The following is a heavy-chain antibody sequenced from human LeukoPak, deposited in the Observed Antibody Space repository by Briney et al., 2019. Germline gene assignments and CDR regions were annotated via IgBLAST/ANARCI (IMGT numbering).Heavy chain of an antibody. CDR2: FDTEDGET. CDR3: ATDRGYYYDSSGHFTDY. CDR1: VYTLTELS. Sequence: ASVKVSCKASVYTLTELSMHWAPHAPGKGLKGMGGFDTEDGETIYAQKFQGRVTMTEDTSTDTAYMELSSLSSEDTAVYYCATDRGYYYDSSGHFTDYWGQGTLVTVSS. J-gene: IGHJ4*02. D-gene: IGHD3-22*01. V-gene: IGHV1-24*01.